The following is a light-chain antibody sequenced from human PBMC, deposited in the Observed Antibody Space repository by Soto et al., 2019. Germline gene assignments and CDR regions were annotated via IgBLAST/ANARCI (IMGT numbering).Light chain of an antibody. CDR1: SSDIHVYNS. CDR3: SSYTPISTV. CDR2: DVN. V-gene: IGLV2-14*01. Sequence: QSALTQPASVSGSPGQSITISCTGSSSDIHVYNSVSWYQQHPGKAPKLMIYDVNTRPSGVSNRFSGSKSGHTASLTISGLQAEDEADYYCSSYTPISTVFGGGTQLTVL. J-gene: IGLJ2*01.